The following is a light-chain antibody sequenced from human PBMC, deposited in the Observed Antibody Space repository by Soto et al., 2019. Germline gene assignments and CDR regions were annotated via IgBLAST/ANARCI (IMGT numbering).Light chain of an antibody. Sequence: DIQMTQAPSSLSASVGARVTITCRARQDISTYLAWYQQKPGKVPKLLISAAYTLQSGVPPRFSGSGSGTDFTLTISSLQPEDVATYDCQKYDNAPLTVGGGTKVEIK. J-gene: IGKJ4*01. V-gene: IGKV1-27*01. CDR2: AAY. CDR3: QKYDNAPLT. CDR1: QDISTY.